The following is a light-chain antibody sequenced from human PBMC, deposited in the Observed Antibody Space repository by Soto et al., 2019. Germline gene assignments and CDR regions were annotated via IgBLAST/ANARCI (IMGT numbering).Light chain of an antibody. CDR1: YRDISAYHY. CDR2: EVT. J-gene: IGLJ1*01. V-gene: IGLV2-8*01. CDR3: STCKKTNSFV. Sequence: TQPPPASASPGQSVTISGTGTYRDISAYHYLSSYRLRPGEPRKLIIYEVTKRPSGVPDRIFASKSGNTACLTVSGLQADDEAEHYCSTCKKTNSFVFGSGTKVTVL.